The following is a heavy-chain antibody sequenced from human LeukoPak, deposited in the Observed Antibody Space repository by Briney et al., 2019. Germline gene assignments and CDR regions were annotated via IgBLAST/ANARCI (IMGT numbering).Heavy chain of an antibody. CDR1: GGSISSSSYY. D-gene: IGHD4-23*01. Sequence: PSETLSLTCTVSGGSISSSSYYWGWIRQPPGKGLEWIGSIYYSGSTYYNPSLKSRVTISVDTSKNQFSLKLSSVTAADTAVYYCARATGNSDHSPQEPIDLYFDLWGRGTLVTVSS. CDR3: ARATGNSDHSPQEPIDLYFDL. V-gene: IGHV4-39*01. CDR2: IYYSGST. J-gene: IGHJ2*01.